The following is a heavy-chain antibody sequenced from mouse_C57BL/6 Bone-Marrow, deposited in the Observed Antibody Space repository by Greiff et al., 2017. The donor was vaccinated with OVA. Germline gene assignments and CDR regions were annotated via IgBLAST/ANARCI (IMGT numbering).Heavy chain of an antibody. CDR1: GYPFTSYG. V-gene: IGHV1-81*01. J-gene: IGHJ4*01. Sequence: VKLMESGAELARPGASVTLSCTASGYPFTSYGISWVKQRTGQGLEWIGEIYPRSGNTYYNETFKGKATLTADKSSSTAYMELRSLTSEDSAVYFCARRGAMDYWGQGTSVTVSS. CDR2: IYPRSGNT. CDR3: ARRGAMDY.